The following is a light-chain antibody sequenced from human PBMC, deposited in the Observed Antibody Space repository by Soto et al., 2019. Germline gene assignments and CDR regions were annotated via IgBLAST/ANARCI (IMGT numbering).Light chain of an antibody. J-gene: IGKJ4*01. CDR3: QQRTNWPLT. V-gene: IGKV3-11*01. CDR1: QSVSSY. Sequence: EIVLTQSPATLSLSPGERATLSCRASQSVSSYLAWYQQKPDQAPRLLIYDASNRATGIPARFSGSGSGTDFTLTISSLEPEDFAVYYCQQRTNWPLTLGGGTKVDIK. CDR2: DAS.